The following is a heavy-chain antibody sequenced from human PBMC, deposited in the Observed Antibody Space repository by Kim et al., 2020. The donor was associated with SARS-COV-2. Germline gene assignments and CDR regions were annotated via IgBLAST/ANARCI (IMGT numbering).Heavy chain of an antibody. CDR3: ARQGIGRYCSGGSCYFFDY. D-gene: IGHD2-15*01. V-gene: IGHV3-23*01. Sequence: GGSLRLSCAASGFTFSSYAMSWVRQAPGKGLEWVSGISSSGGSTYYADSVTGRFTISRDNSRNTLYLQMNSLRAEDTAVYYCARQGIGRYCSGGSCYFFDYWGQGTLVTVSS. J-gene: IGHJ4*02. CDR2: ISSSGGST. CDR1: GFTFSSYA.